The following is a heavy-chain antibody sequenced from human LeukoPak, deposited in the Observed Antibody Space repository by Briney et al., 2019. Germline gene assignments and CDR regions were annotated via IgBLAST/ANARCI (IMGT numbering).Heavy chain of an antibody. V-gene: IGHV1-2*02. Sequence: ASVKVSCKASGYTFTGHWMHWVRQAPGQGLEWMGWINPNTGDTNYAQKFQGRVTMTRNTSISTAYMELSSLRSEDTAVYYCARGAKPRLLWFGDLSWFDPWGQGTLVTVSS. CDR3: ARGAKPRLLWFGDLSWFDP. D-gene: IGHD3-10*01. J-gene: IGHJ5*02. CDR1: GYTFTGHW. CDR2: INPNTGDT.